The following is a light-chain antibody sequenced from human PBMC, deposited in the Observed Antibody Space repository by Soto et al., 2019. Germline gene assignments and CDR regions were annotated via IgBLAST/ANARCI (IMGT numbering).Light chain of an antibody. CDR2: DAS. CDR1: QSVSSY. J-gene: IGKJ4*01. Sequence: EIVLTQSPVTLSLSPGERATLSCRASQSVSSYLAWYQQKPGQAPRLLIYDASNRATGIPARFSGSGSGTDFTLTISSLEPEDFAVYYCQQRSNWPRTFGGGTKVEIK. V-gene: IGKV3-11*01. CDR3: QQRSNWPRT.